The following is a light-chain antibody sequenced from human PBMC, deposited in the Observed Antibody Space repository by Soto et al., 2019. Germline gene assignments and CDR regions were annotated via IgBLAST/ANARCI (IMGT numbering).Light chain of an antibody. Sequence: EIQISQSPSSLAASVGDRVSITWRASQGISSYLAWYQQKPGKAPKLLIYAASTLQSGVPSRFSGSGSGTEFTLTIGSLQSDDFAVYYCQQYNNWPRTFGQGTKVDNK. V-gene: IGKV1-27*01. CDR2: AAS. J-gene: IGKJ2*01. CDR3: QQYNNWPRT. CDR1: QGISSY.